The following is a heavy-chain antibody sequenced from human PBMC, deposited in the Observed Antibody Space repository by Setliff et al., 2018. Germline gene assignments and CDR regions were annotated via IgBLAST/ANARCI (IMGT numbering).Heavy chain of an antibody. CDR2: IWADGGNK. Sequence: GGSLRLSCAASGFTFSTYRMHWVRQAPGKGLEWVAVIWADGGNKFHADSVKGRLTISRDNSKNTLYLQMNSLRPEDTAVYYCARTCSGSGCYAGLESWGQGTPVTVSS. J-gene: IGHJ5*02. CDR3: ARTCSGSGCYAGLES. D-gene: IGHD2-15*01. V-gene: IGHV3-33*08. CDR1: GFTFSTYR.